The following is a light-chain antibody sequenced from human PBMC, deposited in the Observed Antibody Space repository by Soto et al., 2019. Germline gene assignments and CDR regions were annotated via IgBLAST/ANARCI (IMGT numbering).Light chain of an antibody. Sequence: QSVLTQPPSASGTPGQRVTISCSGSSSNIGSNYVYWYQQLPGTAPKLLIYRNNQRPSAVPGRFSGSKSGTSASLAISGLLSEDEADYYCATWDDSLNVVFGGGTKLTVL. V-gene: IGLV1-47*01. J-gene: IGLJ2*01. CDR2: RNN. CDR3: ATWDDSLNVV. CDR1: SSNIGSNY.